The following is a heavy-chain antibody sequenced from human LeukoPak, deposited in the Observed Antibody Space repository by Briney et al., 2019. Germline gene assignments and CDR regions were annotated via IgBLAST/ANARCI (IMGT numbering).Heavy chain of an antibody. Sequence: PSETLSLTCTVSGGSISSGDYYWRWIRQPPGKGLEWIGYIYYSGSTYYNPSLKSRVTISVDTSKNQFSLKLSSVTAADAAVYYCARSLVDFWSGCPYTYDYWGQGTLVTVSS. J-gene: IGHJ4*02. CDR3: ARSLVDFWSGCPYTYDY. CDR2: IYYSGST. D-gene: IGHD3-3*01. V-gene: IGHV4-30-4*08. CDR1: GGSISSGDYY.